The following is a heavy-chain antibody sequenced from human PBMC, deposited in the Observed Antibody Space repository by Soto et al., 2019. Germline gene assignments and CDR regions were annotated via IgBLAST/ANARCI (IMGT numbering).Heavy chain of an antibody. Sequence: QVQLQQWGAGLLKPSETLSLTCAVYGGSFSGYYWSWIRQPPGKGLEWIGEINHSGSTNYNPSLKSRVTISVDTSKNQFSLKLSSVTAADTAVYYCARAATTPFIDYWGQGTLVTVSS. CDR3: ARAATTPFIDY. V-gene: IGHV4-34*01. CDR2: INHSGST. J-gene: IGHJ4*02. CDR1: GGSFSGYY. D-gene: IGHD1-26*01.